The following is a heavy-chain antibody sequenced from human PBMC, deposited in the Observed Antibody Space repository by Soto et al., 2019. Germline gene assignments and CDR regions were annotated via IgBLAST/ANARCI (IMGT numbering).Heavy chain of an antibody. J-gene: IGHJ6*02. CDR3: AREPHYTGSGSYYNAWAGYGMDV. CDR2: IYYSGST. D-gene: IGHD3-10*01. V-gene: IGHV4-59*01. CDR1: GGSISSYY. Sequence: SETLSLTCTVSGGSISSYYWSWIRQPPGKGLEWIGYIYYSGSTNYNPSLKSRVTISVDTSKNQFSLKLSSVTAADTAVYYCAREPHYTGSGSYYNAWAGYGMDVWGQGTTVTVSS.